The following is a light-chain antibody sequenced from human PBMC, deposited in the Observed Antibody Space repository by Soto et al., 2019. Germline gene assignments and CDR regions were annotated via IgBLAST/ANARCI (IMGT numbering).Light chain of an antibody. CDR2: GAS. Sequence: EIVMSQSPATLSVSPGERATLSCRASQSVSSNLAWYQQKPGQAPRLLIYGASTRATGIPARFSGSGTGTDFTLTISSLQSEDFAVYYCQHYNKWPFTFGPGTKVD. CDR3: QHYNKWPFT. J-gene: IGKJ3*01. V-gene: IGKV3-15*01. CDR1: QSVSSN.